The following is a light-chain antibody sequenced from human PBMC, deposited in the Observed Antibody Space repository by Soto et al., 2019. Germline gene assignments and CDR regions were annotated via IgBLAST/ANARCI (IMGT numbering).Light chain of an antibody. CDR2: DVS. CDR3: SSFAGTFSLYV. Sequence: LTQPLSVSGSPGQSVAVSCTGTDNDVGAYDHVSWYQRSPDKAPRLLIFDVSKRPSGVPDRFSGSKSGNTASLTISGLQADDEAEYFCSSFAGTFSLYVFGGGTKVTVL. J-gene: IGLJ1*01. V-gene: IGLV2-11*01. CDR1: DNDVGAYDH.